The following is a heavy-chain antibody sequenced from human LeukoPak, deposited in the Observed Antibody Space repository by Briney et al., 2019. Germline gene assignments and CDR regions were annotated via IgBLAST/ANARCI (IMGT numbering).Heavy chain of an antibody. CDR3: ARVRTTVGLSFDS. CDR2: IYYSGST. D-gene: IGHD4-23*01. J-gene: IGHJ4*02. CDR1: GGSISSGDYY. V-gene: IGHV4-30-4*08. Sequence: PSETLSLTCTVSGGSISSGDYYWSWIRQPPGKGLEWIGYIYYSGSTYYNTSLKSRVTISVDTSKNQFSLKLSSVTAADTAVYFCARVRTTVGLSFDSWGQGSLVIVSS.